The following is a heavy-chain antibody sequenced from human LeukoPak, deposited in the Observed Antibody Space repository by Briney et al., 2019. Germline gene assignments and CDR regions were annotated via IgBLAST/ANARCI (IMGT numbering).Heavy chain of an antibody. CDR2: IYYSGST. V-gene: IGHV4-39*07. CDR1: GFTVSSNY. D-gene: IGHD3/OR15-3a*01. J-gene: IGHJ5*02. Sequence: PGGSLRLSCAASGFTVSSNYMSWVRQAPGKGLEWIGSIYYSGSTYYNPSLKSRVTISVDTSKNQFSLKLSSVTAADTAVYYCARIRGLKSWFDPWGQGTLVTVSS. CDR3: ARIRGLKSWFDP.